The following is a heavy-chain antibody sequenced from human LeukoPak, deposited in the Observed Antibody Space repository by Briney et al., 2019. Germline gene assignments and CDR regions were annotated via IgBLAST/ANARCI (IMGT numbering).Heavy chain of an antibody. D-gene: IGHD2-2*01. J-gene: IGHJ4*02. CDR1: GYXFTTYW. CDR2: IYPGDSDI. CDR3: ARRQGCSSTSCPPDY. V-gene: IGHV5-51*01. Sequence: GESLKISCNGSGYXFTTYWICWVRQMPGKGLEWMGIIYPGDSDIRYSPSFQGQVTMSVDKSISTAYLQWTSLKASDTAMYYCARRQGCSSTSCPPDYWGQGTLVTVSS.